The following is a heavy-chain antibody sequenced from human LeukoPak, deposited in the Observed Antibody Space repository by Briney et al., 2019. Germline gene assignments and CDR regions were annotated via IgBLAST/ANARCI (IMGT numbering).Heavy chain of an antibody. D-gene: IGHD3-22*01. Sequence: GESLKISCKGSGYSFTSYWIGWVRQMPGKGLEWMGIIYPGDSDTRYSPSFQGQVTISADKSISTAYLQWSSLKASDTAMYYCARPPYYYDSSGYPGGDAFDIWGQGTMVTVSS. CDR2: IYPGDSDT. CDR3: ARPPYYYDSSGYPGGDAFDI. J-gene: IGHJ3*02. V-gene: IGHV5-51*01. CDR1: GYSFTSYW.